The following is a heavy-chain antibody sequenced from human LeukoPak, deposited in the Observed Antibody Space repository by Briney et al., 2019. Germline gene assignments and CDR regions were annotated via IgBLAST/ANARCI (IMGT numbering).Heavy chain of an antibody. CDR1: GGSISSGGYS. CDR2: IYHSGST. V-gene: IGHV4-30-2*01. J-gene: IGHJ4*02. Sequence: QTSQTLFLTCAVSGGSISSGGYSWSWIRQPPGKGLEWIGYIYHSGSTYYNPSLKSRVTISVDRSMNQFSLKLSSVTAADTAVYYCARARMGDFDYWGQGTLVTVSS. CDR3: ARARMGDFDY. D-gene: IGHD1-26*01.